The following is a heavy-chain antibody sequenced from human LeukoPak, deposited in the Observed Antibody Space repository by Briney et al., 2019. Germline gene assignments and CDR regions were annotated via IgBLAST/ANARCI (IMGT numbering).Heavy chain of an antibody. CDR1: GFTFSSYA. D-gene: IGHD6-6*01. V-gene: IGHV3-23*01. CDR2: ISGSGGTT. CDR3: ARDSSLAGPGQYYFDY. J-gene: IGHJ4*02. Sequence: GGSLRLSCAASGFTFSSYAMSWVRQAPGKGLEWVSAISGSGGTTYYADSVKGRFTISRDNSKNTLYLQMNSLRAEDTAVYYCARDSSLAGPGQYYFDYWGQGTLVTVSS.